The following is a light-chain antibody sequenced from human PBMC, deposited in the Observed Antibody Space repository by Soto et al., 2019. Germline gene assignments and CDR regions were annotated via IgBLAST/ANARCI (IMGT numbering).Light chain of an antibody. CDR3: SSFTSTSTVV. CDR2: DVS. Sequence: QSALTQPASVSGSPGQSITISCTGTSSDVGGYNYVSWYQHHPGKAPKLIIYDVSNRPSGVSNRFSGSKSGNTASLTISGLQAEDEADYYGSSFTSTSTVVFGGGTKVTVL. CDR1: SSDVGGYNY. V-gene: IGLV2-14*03. J-gene: IGLJ2*01.